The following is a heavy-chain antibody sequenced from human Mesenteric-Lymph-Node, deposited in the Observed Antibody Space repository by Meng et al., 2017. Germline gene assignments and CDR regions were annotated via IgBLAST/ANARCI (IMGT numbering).Heavy chain of an antibody. J-gene: IGHJ1*01. Sequence: VVLVGCGGGLVQPGGSLRRSCAASGFTFSSYAMSWVRQAPGKGLEWVSAISGSGGSTYYADSVKGRFTISRDNSKNTLYLQMNSLRAEDTAVYYCAWGSQLAEYFQHWGQGTLVTVSS. CDR1: GFTFSSYA. V-gene: IGHV3-23*04. CDR2: ISGSGGST. D-gene: IGHD6-6*01. CDR3: AWGSQLAEYFQH.